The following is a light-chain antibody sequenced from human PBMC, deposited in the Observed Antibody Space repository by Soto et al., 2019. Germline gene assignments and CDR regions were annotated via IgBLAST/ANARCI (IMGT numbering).Light chain of an antibody. J-gene: IGLJ3*02. Sequence: QSALTQPASVSVSPGQSITISCTGTSSDFGGYNYVSWYQQHPGKAPKLMSYEVKNRPAVVSNRFSHSKSGNTASLTISGLQPEDEADYYCLSYTSANTRVFGGGTKVTV. V-gene: IGLV2-14*01. CDR2: EVK. CDR3: LSYTSANTRV. CDR1: SSDFGGYNY.